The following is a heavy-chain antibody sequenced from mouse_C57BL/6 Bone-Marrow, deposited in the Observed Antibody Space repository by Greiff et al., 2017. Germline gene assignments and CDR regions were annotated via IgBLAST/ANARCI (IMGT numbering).Heavy chain of an antibody. J-gene: IGHJ3*01. V-gene: IGHV5-16*01. Sequence: EVQLVESEGGLVQPGSSMKLSCTASGFTFSDYYMAWVRQVPEKGLEWVANINYDGSSTYYLDSLKSRFIISRDNAKNILYLQMSSLKSEDTATYYCARDTFFAYWGQGTLVTVSA. CDR2: INYDGSST. CDR3: ARDTFFAY. CDR1: GFTFSDYY.